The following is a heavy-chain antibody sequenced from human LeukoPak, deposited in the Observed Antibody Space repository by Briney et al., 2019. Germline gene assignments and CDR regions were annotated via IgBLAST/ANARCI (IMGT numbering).Heavy chain of an antibody. CDR3: AREFGSSSPEGHFDY. J-gene: IGHJ4*02. CDR1: GGSNFSYF. D-gene: IGHD6-6*01. CDR2: IYDSGRP. V-gene: IGHV4-59*01. Sequence: SETLSLTCTVSGGSNFSYFWSWLRQPPGKGLEWIGYIYDSGRPYYNPSLKSRVTISVDTSKNQFSLNLSSVTAADTAVYYCAREFGSSSPEGHFDYWGQGTLVTVSS.